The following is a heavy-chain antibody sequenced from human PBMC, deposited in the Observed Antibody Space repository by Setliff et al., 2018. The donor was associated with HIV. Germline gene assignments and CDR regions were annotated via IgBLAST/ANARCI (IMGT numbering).Heavy chain of an antibody. J-gene: IGHJ4*02. CDR1: GYSFGSYF. CDR2: VDPEDGET. CDR3: GTVRIAVPDDFDF. V-gene: IGHV1-69-2*01. D-gene: IGHD6-19*01. Sequence: ASVKVSCKASGYSFGSYFMHWVRQAPGKGLEWMGRVDPEDGETIYEERFRGRISLTVDKSTGTAYMELNRLRSEDTAVYYCGTVRIAVPDDFDFWGQGTLVTVSS.